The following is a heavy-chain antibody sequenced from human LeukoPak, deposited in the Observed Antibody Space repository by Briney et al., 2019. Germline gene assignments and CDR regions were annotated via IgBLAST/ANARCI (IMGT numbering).Heavy chain of an antibody. V-gene: IGHV4-30-2*01. CDR1: GGSISSGGYS. J-gene: IGHJ4*02. Sequence: SETLSLTCAVSGGSISSGGYSWSWIRQPPGKGLEWIGYIYHSGSTYYNPSLKSRVTISVDTSKNQFSLKLSSVTAADTAVYYCARGPTWVDYWGQGTLVTVSS. CDR3: ARGPTWVDY. D-gene: IGHD7-27*01. CDR2: IYHSGST.